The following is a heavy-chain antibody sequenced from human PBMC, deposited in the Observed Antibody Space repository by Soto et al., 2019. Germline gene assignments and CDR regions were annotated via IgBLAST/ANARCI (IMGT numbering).Heavy chain of an antibody. V-gene: IGHV5-51*01. J-gene: IGHJ6*02. CDR2: VYPGDSNT. Sequence: PVASLKISCKASGYRFTTYWIAWVRQMPGRGLEWMGIVYPGDSNTKYGPSFQGRITISSYWSINPAYLQWSSLEASDTAMYYCARHTGVEMATIWHNNYYYYGMDVGGQGTTVTVSS. CDR3: ARHTGVEMATIWHNNYYYYGMDV. D-gene: IGHD5-12*01. CDR1: GYRFTTYW.